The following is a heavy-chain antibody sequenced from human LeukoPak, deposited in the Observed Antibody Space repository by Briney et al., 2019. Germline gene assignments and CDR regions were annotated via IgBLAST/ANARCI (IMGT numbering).Heavy chain of an antibody. J-gene: IGHJ4*02. CDR3: ARYRGAGTAYFDY. CDR1: GFTFSSFE. V-gene: IGHV3-48*03. Sequence: GGSLRLSCAASGFTFSSFEMNWVRQAPGKGLKWVSYISRSGDTIYYADSVKGRFTISRDNAKNSLYLQMSSLRAEDTAVYYCARYRGAGTAYFDYWGQGTLVTVSS. CDR2: ISRSGDTI. D-gene: IGHD6-19*01.